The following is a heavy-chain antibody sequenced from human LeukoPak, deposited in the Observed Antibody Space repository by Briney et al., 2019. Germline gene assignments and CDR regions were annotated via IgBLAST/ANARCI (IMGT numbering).Heavy chain of an antibody. CDR2: IKEDGSEK. D-gene: IGHD6-19*01. CDR1: GFTFSNYW. V-gene: IGHV3-7*01. CDR3: ASGRRLGY. Sequence: GGSLRHSCAASGFTFSNYWMSWVRQAPGKGLEWVANIKEDGSEKYYVDSVKGRFTISRDNARNSLYLQMNSLRAEDTAVYYCASGRRLGYWGQGTLVTVSS. J-gene: IGHJ4*02.